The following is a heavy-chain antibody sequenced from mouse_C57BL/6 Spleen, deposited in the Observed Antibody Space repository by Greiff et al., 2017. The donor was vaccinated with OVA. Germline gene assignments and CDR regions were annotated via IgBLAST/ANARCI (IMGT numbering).Heavy chain of an antibody. CDR1: GYAFSSYW. J-gene: IGHJ4*01. Sequence: VKLQESGAELVKPGASVKISCKASGYAFSSYWMNWVKQRPGKGLEWIGQIYPGDGDTNYNGKFKGKATLTADKSSSTAYMQLSSLTSEDSAVYFCARGGSSYGSYAMDYWGQGTSVTVSS. V-gene: IGHV1-80*01. D-gene: IGHD1-1*01. CDR3: ARGGSSYGSYAMDY. CDR2: IYPGDGDT.